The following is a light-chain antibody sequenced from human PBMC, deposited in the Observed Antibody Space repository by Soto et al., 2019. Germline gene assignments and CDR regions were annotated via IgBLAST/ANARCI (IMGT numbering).Light chain of an antibody. J-gene: IGKJ1*01. V-gene: IGKV1-5*01. CDR1: QSVGTW. CDR3: QLYNRNTWS. CDR2: GAS. Sequence: IQVTQSPSTLSASVGGRVTITCRASQSVGTWVAWYQQKPGKAPKLLIYGASNLESGVPSRFSGSGSGTEFTLTITTLQPDDFATYFCQLYNRNTWSFGPGTKV.